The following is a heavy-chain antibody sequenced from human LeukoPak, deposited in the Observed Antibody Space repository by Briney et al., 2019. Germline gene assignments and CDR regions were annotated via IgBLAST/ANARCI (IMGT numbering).Heavy chain of an antibody. V-gene: IGHV3-11*04. CDR2: ISSSGITM. J-gene: IGHJ4*02. CDR1: GVTFSDYY. Sequence: PGGSLRLSCAASGVTFSDYYMSWIRQAPGKGLEWVSYISSSGITMSYADSVKGRFTISRDNAKNSLYLQMSSLRAEDTAVYYCARVKGSYATDDWGQGALVTVSS. D-gene: IGHD3-16*01. CDR3: ARVKGSYATDD.